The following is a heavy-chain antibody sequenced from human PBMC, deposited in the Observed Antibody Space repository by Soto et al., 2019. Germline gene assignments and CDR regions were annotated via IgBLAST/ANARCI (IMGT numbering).Heavy chain of an antibody. Sequence: QVQLVQSGADVKKPESSVKFSCKASGGTFSSYTISWVRQAPGQGLEWMGRIIPILGIANYAQKFQGRVTITADKSTSTAYMELSSLRSEDTAVYYCASRYCSRGSCYRAVHYYYYMDVWGKGTTVTVSS. CDR2: IIPILGIA. V-gene: IGHV1-69*02. J-gene: IGHJ6*03. CDR1: GGTFSSYT. CDR3: ASRYCSRGSCYRAVHYYYYMDV. D-gene: IGHD2-15*01.